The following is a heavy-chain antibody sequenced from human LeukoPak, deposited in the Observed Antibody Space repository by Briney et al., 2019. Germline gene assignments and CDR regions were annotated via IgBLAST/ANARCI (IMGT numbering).Heavy chain of an antibody. Sequence: PSETLSLTCAVSGYSISSGYYWGWIRQPPGKGLEWIGSIYHSGSTYYNPSLKSRVTISVDTSKNQFSLKLSSVTAADTAVYYCARDSGTVAGGDYWGQGTLVTVSS. V-gene: IGHV4-38-2*01. CDR2: IYHSGST. D-gene: IGHD6-19*01. J-gene: IGHJ4*02. CDR1: GYSISSGYY. CDR3: ARDSGTVAGGDY.